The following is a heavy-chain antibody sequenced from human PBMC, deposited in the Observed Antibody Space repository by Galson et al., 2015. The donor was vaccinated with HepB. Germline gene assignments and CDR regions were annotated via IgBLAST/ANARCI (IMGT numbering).Heavy chain of an antibody. CDR2: ISYDGSNK. D-gene: IGHD2-8*01. CDR3: AKGGVYYFDY. V-gene: IGHV3-30*18. CDR1: GFTFSSYG. Sequence: SLRLSCAASGFTFSSYGMHWVRQAPGKGLEWVAVISYDGSNKYYADSVKGRFTISRDNSKNTLYLQMNSLRAEDTAVYYCAKGGVYYFDYWGQGTLVTVSS. J-gene: IGHJ4*02.